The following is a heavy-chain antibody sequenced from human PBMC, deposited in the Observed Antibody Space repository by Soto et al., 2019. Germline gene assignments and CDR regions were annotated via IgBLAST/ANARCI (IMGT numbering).Heavy chain of an antibody. J-gene: IGHJ6*02. CDR1: GYTFNIYG. V-gene: IGHV1-18*04. D-gene: IGHD1-1*01. Sequence: ASVKVSCKASGYTFNIYGITWVRQAPGQGLEWMTWISAYNGNTNYAQKFQGRVTMTTDTSTSTASMELRALTSDDTAVYYCARGLQSYFGMDVCGQGTTVTVSS. CDR3: ARGLQSYFGMDV. CDR2: ISAYNGNT.